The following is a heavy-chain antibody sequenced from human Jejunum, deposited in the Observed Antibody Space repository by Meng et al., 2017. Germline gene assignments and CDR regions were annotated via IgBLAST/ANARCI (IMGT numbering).Heavy chain of an antibody. J-gene: IGHJ4*02. D-gene: IGHD3-10*01. V-gene: IGHV1-2*06. CDR2: INPNRDPNSGGT. Sequence: QGQLVRAGAELQKPGASVRVSCKTSGYTSTDYYMQWVRQAPVQGLEWMGRINPNRDPNSGGTNYAPRFQGRVTMTRDTSIGTAYMELSRLTSDDTAVYYCARKRYGSDSYDLDFWGQGTLVTVSS. CDR1: GYTSTDYY. CDR3: ARKRYGSDSYDLDF.